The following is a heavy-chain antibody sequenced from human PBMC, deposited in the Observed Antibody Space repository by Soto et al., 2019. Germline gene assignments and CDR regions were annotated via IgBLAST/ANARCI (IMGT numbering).Heavy chain of an antibody. CDR2: IYSGGST. Sequence: EVQLVETGGGLIQPGGSLRLSCAASGFTASSNYMSWVRQAPGKGLEWVSVIYSGGSTYYADSVKGRFTISRDNSKNPLYLQMNSLRAEDTAVYYCARRRMTGVTSRSSQSRYFDLWGRGTLVTVSS. J-gene: IGHJ2*01. D-gene: IGHD4-17*01. CDR3: ARRRMTGVTSRSSQSRYFDL. V-gene: IGHV3-53*02. CDR1: GFTASSNY.